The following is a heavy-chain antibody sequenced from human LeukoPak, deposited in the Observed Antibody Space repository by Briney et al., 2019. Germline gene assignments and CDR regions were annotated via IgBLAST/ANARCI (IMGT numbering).Heavy chain of an antibody. CDR1: GDSVSSNSAT. CDR2: TYYRSKWYN. V-gene: IGHV6-1*01. J-gene: IGHJ3*02. D-gene: IGHD6-19*01. Sequence: SQTLSLTCVISGDSVSSNSATWNWIRQSPSRGLEWLGRTYYRSKWYNDYVVSMKSRITINPDTSKNQFSLHLNSVTPEDTAVYYCARDPAYSGGWTRNAFDIWGQGTMVTVSS. CDR3: ARDPAYSGGWTRNAFDI.